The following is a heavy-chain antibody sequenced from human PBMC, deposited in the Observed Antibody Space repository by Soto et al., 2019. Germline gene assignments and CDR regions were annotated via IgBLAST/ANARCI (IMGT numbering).Heavy chain of an antibody. Sequence: PGESLKISCKGSGYSFTSYWIGWVRQMPGKGLEWMGIIYPGDSDTRYSPSFQGQVTISADKSISTAYLQWSSLKASDTAMYYCARGHHFTIFGVAAFDPWGQGTLVTVSS. V-gene: IGHV5-51*01. CDR1: GYSFTSYW. CDR2: IYPGDSDT. D-gene: IGHD3-3*01. J-gene: IGHJ5*02. CDR3: ARGHHFTIFGVAAFDP.